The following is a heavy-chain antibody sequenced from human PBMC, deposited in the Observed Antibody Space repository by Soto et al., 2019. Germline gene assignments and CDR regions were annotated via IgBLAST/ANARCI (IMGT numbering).Heavy chain of an antibody. Sequence: SETLSLTCTVSGGSISSYYWSWIRQPPGKGLEWIGYIYYSGSTNYNPPLKSRVTISVDTSKNQFSLKLSSVTAADTAVYYCARGEYCSSTSCLNGYYYYYYGMDVWGQGTTVTVSS. CDR3: ARGEYCSSTSCLNGYYYYYYGMDV. D-gene: IGHD2-2*01. CDR2: IYYSGST. J-gene: IGHJ6*02. V-gene: IGHV4-59*12. CDR1: GGSISSYY.